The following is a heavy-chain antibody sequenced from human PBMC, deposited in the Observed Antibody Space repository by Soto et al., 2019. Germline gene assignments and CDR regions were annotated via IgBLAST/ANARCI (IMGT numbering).Heavy chain of an antibody. J-gene: IGHJ4*02. D-gene: IGHD3-3*01. CDR3: ARELGYYDFWSGYLDY. V-gene: IGHV1-69*01. Sequence: QVQLVQSGAEVKKPGSSVKVSCKASGGTFSSYAISWVRQAPGQGLEWMGGIIPIFGTANYAQKFQGRVTITADESTSTDYMELSSLRSEDTAVYYCARELGYYDFWSGYLDYWGQGTLVTVSS. CDR1: GGTFSSYA. CDR2: IIPIFGTA.